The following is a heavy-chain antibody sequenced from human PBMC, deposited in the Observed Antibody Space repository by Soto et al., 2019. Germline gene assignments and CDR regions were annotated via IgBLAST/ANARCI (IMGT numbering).Heavy chain of an antibody. CDR3: AHMTGFDY. D-gene: IGHD3-9*01. CDR2: ITDSGGST. V-gene: IGHV3-23*01. Sequence: EVQLLESGGGLVQPGGSPRLACAASGFTFSSQAMSWVRQAPGKGLEWVSTITDSGGSTYYADSVKGRFTISRDNSKNTLYLQMNSLRVEDTAVYYCAHMTGFDYWGQGTLVTVSS. CDR1: GFTFSSQA. J-gene: IGHJ4*02.